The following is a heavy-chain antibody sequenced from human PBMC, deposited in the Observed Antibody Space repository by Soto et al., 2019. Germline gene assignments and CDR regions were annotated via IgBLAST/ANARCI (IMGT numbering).Heavy chain of an antibody. V-gene: IGHV3-30-3*01. J-gene: IGHJ6*02. CDR2: KSYDGSNK. Sequence: GGSLRLSCAASGFTFSSYAMHWVRQAPGKGLEWVAVKSYDGSNKYYADSAKARFTISRDNSKITQYLHTNSLRPEDTAVYCSGRGGDIVLMTWCKDVWGRGTTGTDAS. D-gene: IGHD2-8*01. CDR3: GRGGDIVLMTWCKDV. CDR1: GFTFSSYA.